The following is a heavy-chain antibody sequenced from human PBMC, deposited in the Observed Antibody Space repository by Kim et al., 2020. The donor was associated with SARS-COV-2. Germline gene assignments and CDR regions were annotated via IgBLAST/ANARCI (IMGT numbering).Heavy chain of an antibody. CDR2: IYYSGST. D-gene: IGHD3-10*01. CDR3: ARPLWFGFVQSYGMDV. Sequence: SETLSLTCTVSGGSISSSSYYWGWIRQPPGKGLEWIGSIYYSGSTYYNPSLKSRVTISVDTSKNQFSLKLSSVTAADTAVYYCARPLWFGFVQSYGMDVWGQGTTVTVSS. V-gene: IGHV4-39*01. J-gene: IGHJ6*02. CDR1: GGSISSSSYY.